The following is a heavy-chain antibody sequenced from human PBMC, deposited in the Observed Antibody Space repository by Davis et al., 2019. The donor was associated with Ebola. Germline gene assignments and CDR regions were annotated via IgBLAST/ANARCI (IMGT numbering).Heavy chain of an antibody. CDR2: IYRDGSEK. D-gene: IGHD3-22*01. J-gene: IGHJ4*02. V-gene: IGHV3-7*01. Sequence: GESLKISCAASGFTFDNLWMSWVRQAPGKGLEWVANIYRDGSEKYYADSVKGRFTISRDNSKNTLNLQMNSLRAEDTAVYYCAKSHSSGYFSGFDYWGQGTLVTVSS. CDR1: GFTFDNLW. CDR3: AKSHSSGYFSGFDY.